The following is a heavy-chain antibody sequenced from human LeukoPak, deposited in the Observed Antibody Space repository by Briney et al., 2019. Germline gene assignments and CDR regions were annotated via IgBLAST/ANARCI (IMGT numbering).Heavy chain of an antibody. CDR3: ARDPRGNYFDY. D-gene: IGHD3-16*01. V-gene: IGHV3-7*03. Sequence: GGSLRLSCAASGFTFSSCWMSWVRQAPGKGLEWVANIKQDGGEKYYVDSVKGRFTISRDNAKNSLYLQMNSLRAEDTAVYYCARDPRGNYFDYWGQGTLVTVSS. J-gene: IGHJ4*02. CDR2: IKQDGGEK. CDR1: GFTFSSCW.